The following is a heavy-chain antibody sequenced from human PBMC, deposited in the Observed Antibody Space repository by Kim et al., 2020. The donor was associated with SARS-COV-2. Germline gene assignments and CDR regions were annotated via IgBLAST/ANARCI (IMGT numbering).Heavy chain of an antibody. CDR2: SSYDETRK. J-gene: IGHJ5*02. V-gene: IGHV3-30-3*01. CDR3: ARDRDLSGSFFDH. Sequence: GGSLRLSCAASGFIFNDHAIHWVRQAPGKGPEWLAVSSYDETRKYYADSVKGRFTISRDSSTNMVYLQMNRLSPEDTALYFCARDRDLSGSFFDHWGQGT. CDR1: GFIFNDHA. D-gene: IGHD3-10*01.